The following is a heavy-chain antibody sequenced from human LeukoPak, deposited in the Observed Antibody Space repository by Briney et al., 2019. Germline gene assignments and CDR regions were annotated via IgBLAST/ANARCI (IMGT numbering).Heavy chain of an antibody. Sequence: QPGGSLRLSCAASGFTFSNYWMSWVRQAPGKGLEWVANIKEDGSTKYYVDSLKGRVTISRDNAKNSVYLQINSLRVEDTAVYYCARIGYSSSCFDFWGQGILLTVAS. J-gene: IGHJ4*02. CDR2: IKEDGSTK. CDR1: GFTFSNYW. D-gene: IGHD6-13*01. V-gene: IGHV3-7*01. CDR3: ARIGYSSSCFDF.